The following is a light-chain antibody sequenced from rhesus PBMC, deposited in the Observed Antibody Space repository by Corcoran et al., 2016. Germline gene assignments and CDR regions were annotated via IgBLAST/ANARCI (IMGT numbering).Light chain of an antibody. J-gene: IGKJ2*01. V-gene: IGKV2-64*01. CDR1: QSLVHNNGNTY. CDR3: GQGTHWPYS. Sequence: DVVMTQSPLSLPITPGQPASISCRSSQSLVHNNGNTYLSWYQQKPGQPPRPLVYKVSNRDSGVPDRFSGSGAGTDFTLKISRVEAEDVGVYYCGQGTHWPYSFGQGTRVEIK. CDR2: KVS.